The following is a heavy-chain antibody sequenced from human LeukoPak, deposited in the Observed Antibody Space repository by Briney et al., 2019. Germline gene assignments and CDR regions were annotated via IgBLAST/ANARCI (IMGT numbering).Heavy chain of an antibody. CDR2: INHSGST. CDR3: ARVGRDYVWGSYRDNWFDP. J-gene: IGHJ5*02. D-gene: IGHD3-16*02. Sequence: PSETLSLTCAVYGGSFSGYYWSWIRQPPGKGLEWIGEINHSGSTNYNPSLKSRVTISVDTSKNQFSLKLSSVTAADTAVYYCARVGRDYVWGSYRDNWFDPWGQGTLVTDSS. CDR1: GGSFSGYY. V-gene: IGHV4-34*01.